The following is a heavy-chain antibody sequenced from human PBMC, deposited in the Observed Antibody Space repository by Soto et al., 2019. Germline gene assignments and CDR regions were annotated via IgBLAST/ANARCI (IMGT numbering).Heavy chain of an antibody. CDR3: GRDWAWSGAHTIDN. CDR2: ISYDGSIE. J-gene: IGHJ4*02. D-gene: IGHD3-10*01. V-gene: IGHV3-30*03. Sequence: QVQLVESGGGVVQPGRSLRLSCAASGFTFSNYGMHWVRQAPGKGLDCVAVISYDGSIEYYSESVKCRFTMSRDNSENTVYLQMNSLTTEYTAVYVCGRDWAWSGAHTIDNWGQGTLVTVSS. CDR1: GFTFSNYG.